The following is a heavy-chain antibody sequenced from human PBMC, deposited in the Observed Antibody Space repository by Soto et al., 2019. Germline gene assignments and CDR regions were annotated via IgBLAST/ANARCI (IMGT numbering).Heavy chain of an antibody. D-gene: IGHD5-18*01. J-gene: IGHJ6*02. Sequence: QVQLVQSGAEVKKPGASVKVSCKASGYTFTSYGISWVRQAPGQGLEWMGWISAYNGNTNYAQKLQGRVTMTTDTSTSKSFMELRDLRSYDTAVYYCARDQLSPYYYYGMDVWGQGTTVTVSS. CDR3: ARDQLSPYYYYGMDV. CDR1: GYTFTSYG. V-gene: IGHV1-18*01. CDR2: ISAYNGNT.